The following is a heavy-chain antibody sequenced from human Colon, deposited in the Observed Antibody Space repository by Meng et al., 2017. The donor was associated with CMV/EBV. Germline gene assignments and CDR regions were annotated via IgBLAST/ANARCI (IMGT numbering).Heavy chain of an antibody. CDR3: VRSSGWSLFDY. Sequence: QVQLMQSGAGVKEPGAPVKVSCKTSGYTFSDYYMHWVRQAPGQGLEWMGWIRSDGSATNYAQKFRGRVTMTRDASVSTAYMELSGLTSDDTAVYFCVRSSGWSLFDYWGPGALVTVSS. CDR2: IRSDGSAT. CDR1: GYTFSDYY. J-gene: IGHJ4*02. D-gene: IGHD6-19*01. V-gene: IGHV1-2*02.